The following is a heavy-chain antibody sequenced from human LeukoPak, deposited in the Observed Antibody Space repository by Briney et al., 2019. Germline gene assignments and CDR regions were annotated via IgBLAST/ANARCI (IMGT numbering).Heavy chain of an antibody. Sequence: GESLQISCQGSGYSFTSYWIGWVRQMPGKGLEWMGIIYPGDSDTRYSPSFQGQVTISADKSISTAYLQWSSLKASDTAMYYCARRDCSSTSCYHNWFDPWGQGTLVTVSS. CDR1: GYSFTSYW. CDR2: IYPGDSDT. J-gene: IGHJ5*02. D-gene: IGHD2-2*01. V-gene: IGHV5-51*01. CDR3: ARRDCSSTSCYHNWFDP.